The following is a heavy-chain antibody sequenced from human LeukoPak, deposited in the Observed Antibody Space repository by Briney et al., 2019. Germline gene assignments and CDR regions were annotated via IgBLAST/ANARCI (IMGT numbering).Heavy chain of an antibody. CDR2: IYYSGST. CDR1: GGSISSYY. V-gene: IGHV4-39*07. Sequence: PSETLSLTCTVSGGSISSYYWSWIRQPPGKGLEWIGSIYYSGSTYYNPSLKSRVTISVDTSKNQFSLKLSSVTAADTAIYYCARDLLNAYWGQGTLVTVSS. J-gene: IGHJ4*02. CDR3: ARDLLNAY.